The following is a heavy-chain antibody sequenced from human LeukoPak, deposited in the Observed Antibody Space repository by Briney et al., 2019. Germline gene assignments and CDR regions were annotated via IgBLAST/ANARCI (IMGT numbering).Heavy chain of an antibody. V-gene: IGHV4-59*01. D-gene: IGHD2-21*01. CDR3: ARVVAAYYYYMDV. CDR1: GGSISSYY. Sequence: PSETLSLTCTVSGGSISSYYWSWIRQPPGKGLEWIGYIYYSGSTNYNPSLKSRITISVDTSKNQFSLKLSSVTAADTAMYYCARVVAAYYYYMDVWGKGTTVTVSS. J-gene: IGHJ6*03. CDR2: IYYSGST.